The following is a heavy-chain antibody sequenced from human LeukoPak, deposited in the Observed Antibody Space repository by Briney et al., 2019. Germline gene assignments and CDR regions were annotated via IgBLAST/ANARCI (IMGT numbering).Heavy chain of an antibody. CDR1: GYTFTGYY. CDR2: INLNSGNT. J-gene: IGHJ3*02. CDR3: AREESAFDI. D-gene: IGHD5-24*01. Sequence: ASVKVSCKASGYTFTGYYIHWVRQAPGQGLEWMGWINLNSGNTNYAQKFQGRVTVTRDTSISTAYMELSGLTSDDTAVYYCAREESAFDIWGQGTMVTVSS. V-gene: IGHV1-2*02.